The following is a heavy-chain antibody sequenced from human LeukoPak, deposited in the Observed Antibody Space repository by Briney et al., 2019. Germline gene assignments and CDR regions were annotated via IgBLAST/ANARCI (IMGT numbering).Heavy chain of an antibody. D-gene: IGHD1-26*01. CDR2: MFIGGTT. V-gene: IGHV4-4*07. Sequence: SETLSLTCTVSGDSVSTNYWNWIRQSAGKGLEWLGRMFIGGTTIYNPSLNSRVTMSLDTSKNQLSLRLTSVTAADTAVYYCARHSGSSPHYFDYWGQGTLVTVSS. CDR1: GDSVSTNY. J-gene: IGHJ4*02. CDR3: ARHSGSSPHYFDY.